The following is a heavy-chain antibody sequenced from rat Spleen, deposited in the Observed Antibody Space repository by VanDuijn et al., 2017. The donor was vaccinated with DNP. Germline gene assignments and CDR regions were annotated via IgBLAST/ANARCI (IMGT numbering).Heavy chain of an antibody. CDR2: ITSSGST. Sequence: EVQLQESGPGLVKPSQSLSLTCSVTGYSITSNYWGWIRQFPGNKMEWIGHITSSGSTSYNPSLKSRISITRDTSKNQIFLQLNSVTIEDTATYYCARSRVYYGFAMDAWGQGTSVTVSS. J-gene: IGHJ4*01. CDR1: GYSITSNY. D-gene: IGHD1-6*01. V-gene: IGHV3-1*01. CDR3: ARSRVYYGFAMDA.